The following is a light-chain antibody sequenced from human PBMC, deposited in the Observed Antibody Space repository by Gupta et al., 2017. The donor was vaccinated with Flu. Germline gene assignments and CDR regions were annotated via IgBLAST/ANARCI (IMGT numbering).Light chain of an antibody. CDR3: NSYTRSDLWI. J-gene: IGLJ3*02. Sequence: TNSDIGFYGSVSWYQQHPDKAPKLIIYEVLLRPSGVSDRFSGSKSGDTASLTISGLQPEDEAYYYCNSYTRSDLWIFGAGTKLTVL. CDR1: NSDIGFYGS. V-gene: IGLV2-14*01. CDR2: EVL.